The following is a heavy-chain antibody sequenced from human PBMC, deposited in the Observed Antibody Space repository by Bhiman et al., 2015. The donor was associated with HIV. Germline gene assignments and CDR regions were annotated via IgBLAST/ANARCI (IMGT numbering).Heavy chain of an antibody. CDR2: ISYDGSNK. Sequence: QVQLVESGGGVVQPGRSLRLSCVASGFTFSSYGMHWVRQAPGKGLEWVAAISYDGSNKYYADYVKGRFTISRGNSKNTLYLQMNSLRAEDTAVYYCAKVGFRPLANGRADTARWSYDYYYYYMDVWGKGTTVTVSS. J-gene: IGHJ6*03. D-gene: IGHD3-16*01. CDR1: GFTFSSYG. V-gene: IGHV3-30*18. CDR3: AKVGFRPLANGRADTARWSYDYYYYYMDV.